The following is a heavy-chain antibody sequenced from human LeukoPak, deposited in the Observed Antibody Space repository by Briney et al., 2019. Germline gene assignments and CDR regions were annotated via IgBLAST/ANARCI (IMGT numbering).Heavy chain of an antibody. J-gene: IGHJ5*02. D-gene: IGHD6-19*01. CDR2: MWADGYTY. CDR3: AKKGGTGWSENWFDA. Sequence: GGSLRLSCAASGLTFNDYGMHWVRQAPGKGLEWVAIMWADGYTYHYADSVRGRFTVSRDNSKNTVYLQMNSLEAEDTAVYYCAKKGGTGWSENWFDAWGQGTLVTVSS. CDR1: GLTFNDYG. V-gene: IGHV3-33*06.